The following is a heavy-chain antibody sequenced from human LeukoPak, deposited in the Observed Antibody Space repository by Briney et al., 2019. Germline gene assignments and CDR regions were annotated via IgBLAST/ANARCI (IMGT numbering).Heavy chain of an antibody. J-gene: IGHJ4*02. Sequence: GGSLRLSCAASGWMHWVRQAPGKGLVWVSGINHDGTGTYYADSVKGRFTISRDNAKNTLYLQMNNLRAQDTAVYYCAKSTYVDYPCCLDYWGQGTLVTVSS. CDR3: AKSTYVDYPCCLDY. CDR2: INHDGTGT. D-gene: IGHD3-9*01. CDR1: GW. V-gene: IGHV3-74*01.